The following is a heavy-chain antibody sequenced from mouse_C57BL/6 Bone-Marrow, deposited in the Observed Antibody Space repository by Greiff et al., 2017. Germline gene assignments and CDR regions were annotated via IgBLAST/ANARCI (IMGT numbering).Heavy chain of an antibody. CDR1: GFNIKDDY. CDR2: FDPENGDT. V-gene: IGHV14-4*01. CDR3: TTEDDYDESYFDY. Sequence: VQLQESGAELVRPGASVKLSCTASGFNIKDDYMHWVKQRPEQGLEWIGWFDPENGDTEYASKFQGTATITADTSSNTAYLQLSILTSEDTAVYYCTTEDDYDESYFDYWGQGTTLTVSS. D-gene: IGHD2-4*01. J-gene: IGHJ2*01.